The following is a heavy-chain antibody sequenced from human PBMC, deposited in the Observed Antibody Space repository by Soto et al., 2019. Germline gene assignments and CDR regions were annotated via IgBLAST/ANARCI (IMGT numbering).Heavy chain of an antibody. D-gene: IGHD2-2*01. CDR2: IYYSRST. Sequence: QVQLQESGPGLVKPSETLSLTCSVSGASISDDHWSWIRQPPGKGLEWIGYIYYSRSTDYNPSLKSRVSMSVDTSKNQFSLKLTSVTAADTAVYYCARNAYTDLYWYFDLWGSGTLVTVSS. CDR1: GASISDDH. CDR3: ARNAYTDLYWYFDL. J-gene: IGHJ2*01. V-gene: IGHV4-59*08.